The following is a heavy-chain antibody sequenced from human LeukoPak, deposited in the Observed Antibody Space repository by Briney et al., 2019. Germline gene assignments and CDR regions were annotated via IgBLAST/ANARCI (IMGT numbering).Heavy chain of an antibody. CDR2: INPNSGGT. V-gene: IGHV1-2*02. CDR1: GYTFIGYF. J-gene: IGHJ4*02. D-gene: IGHD3-3*01. Sequence: GAAVQVSRKASGYTFIGYFMHWVRPAPGQGVEGMGWINPNSGGTNYAQKFQGTVTMTRDTSISTAYTELSRLRSDDTAVYYCAIPLEWLFAFDYGGQGTLVTVSS. CDR3: AIPLEWLFAFDY.